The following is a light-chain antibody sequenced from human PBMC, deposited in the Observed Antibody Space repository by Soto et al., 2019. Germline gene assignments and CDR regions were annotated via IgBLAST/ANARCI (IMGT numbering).Light chain of an antibody. CDR2: SAS. Sequence: EIVLTQSPGPLSLSPGERATLSCRASPGVTSDFLAWYQQTPGQAPRLLIHSASRRAAGIPDRFSGSGSGTDFTLIISKLEPEEFAVYYCQQHGSSPPTFGQGTKLEI. CDR1: PGVTSDF. J-gene: IGKJ2*01. V-gene: IGKV3-20*01. CDR3: QQHGSSPPT.